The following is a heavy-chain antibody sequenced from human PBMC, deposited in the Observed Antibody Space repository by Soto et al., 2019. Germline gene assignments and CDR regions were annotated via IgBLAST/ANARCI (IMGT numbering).Heavy chain of an antibody. D-gene: IGHD1-1*01. CDR3: ARGTVQYYHYYMDV. V-gene: IGHV3-48*01. Sequence: GGSLRLSCAASGFTFSDYSMNWVRQAPGKGLEWVSYISSTSNTIYYADSVKGRFTISRDNGKNSLYLQMNSLRAEDTAVYYCARGTVQYYHYYMDVWGKGTTVTVSS. J-gene: IGHJ6*03. CDR2: ISSTSNTI. CDR1: GFTFSDYS.